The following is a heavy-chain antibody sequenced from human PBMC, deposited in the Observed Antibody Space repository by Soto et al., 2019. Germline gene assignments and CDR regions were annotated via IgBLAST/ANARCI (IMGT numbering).Heavy chain of an antibody. CDR3: ARGGVMVTDNWLDP. Sequence: QVHLHESGPGLVKPSETLSLTCTVSNDSISNYYWNWIRQSPGKGLVWIGYISYPGTTNYNPSLMSRVAISLDTSKKQFSLTLSSVTAADTAVYFCARGGVMVTDNWLDPWGQGTLVTVSS. J-gene: IGHJ5*02. CDR2: ISYPGTT. CDR1: NDSISNYY. D-gene: IGHD2-21*02. V-gene: IGHV4-59*08.